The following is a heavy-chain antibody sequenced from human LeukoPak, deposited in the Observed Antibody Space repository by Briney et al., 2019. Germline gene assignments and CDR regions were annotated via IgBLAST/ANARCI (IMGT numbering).Heavy chain of an antibody. CDR1: GFTFSSYG. CDR2: IWYDGSNK. CDR3: ASSYYDVRYYYYYYGMDV. Sequence: GGSLRLSCAASGFTFSSYGMPWVRQAPGKGLEWAAVIWYDGSNKYYADSVKGRFTISRDNSKNTLYLQMNSLRAEDTAVYYCASSYYDVRYYYYYYGMDVWGQGTTVTVSS. V-gene: IGHV3-33*01. J-gene: IGHJ6*02. D-gene: IGHD3-22*01.